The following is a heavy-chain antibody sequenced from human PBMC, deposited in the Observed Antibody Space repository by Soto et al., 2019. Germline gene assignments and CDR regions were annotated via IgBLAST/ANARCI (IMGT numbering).Heavy chain of an antibody. V-gene: IGHV4-39*01. CDR3: ARHDDWLDP. CDR2: VYYSGAT. J-gene: IGHJ5*02. Sequence: SETLSLTCNVSGDSMTSPPYYWGWIRQPPGKGLEWIGTVYYSGATYYNPSLRGRLTVSADTSKNYFSLRLTSVTAADTAVYYCARHDDWLDPCGQGILATV. CDR1: GDSMTSPPYY.